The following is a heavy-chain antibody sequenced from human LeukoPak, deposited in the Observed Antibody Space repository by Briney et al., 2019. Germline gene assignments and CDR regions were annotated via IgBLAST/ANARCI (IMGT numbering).Heavy chain of an antibody. Sequence: SETLSLTCTVSGYSISSGYYWGWIRQPPGKGLEWIGSIYHSGSTYYNPSLKSRVTISVDTSKNQFSLKLSSVTAADTAVYYCARRRGYFDWLLGGDGASYYFDYWGQGTLVTVSS. CDR1: GYSISSGYY. CDR2: IYHSGST. CDR3: ARRRGYFDWLLGGDGASYYFDY. D-gene: IGHD3-9*01. V-gene: IGHV4-38-2*02. J-gene: IGHJ4*02.